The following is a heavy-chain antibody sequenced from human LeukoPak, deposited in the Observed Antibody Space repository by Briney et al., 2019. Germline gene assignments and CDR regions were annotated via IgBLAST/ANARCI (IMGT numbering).Heavy chain of an antibody. CDR3: ARSPQTSRLYYFDY. V-gene: IGHV3-21*01. Sequence: GGSLRLSCAASGFTFSSYSMNWVRQAPGEGLEWVSSISSSSSYIYYADSVKGRFTISRDNAKNSLYLQMNSLRAEDTAVYYCARSPQTSRLYYFDYWGQGTLVTVSS. J-gene: IGHJ4*02. CDR1: GFTFSSYS. D-gene: IGHD2-21*02. CDR2: ISSSSSYI.